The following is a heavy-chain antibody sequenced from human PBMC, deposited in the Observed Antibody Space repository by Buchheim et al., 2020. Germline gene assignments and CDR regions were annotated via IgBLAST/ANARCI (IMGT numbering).Heavy chain of an antibody. J-gene: IGHJ4*02. CDR3: VRDLVGPFDN. Sequence: EVQLVESGGGLVQPGGSLRLSCAASGFTLSSYWMHWVRQVPGKGLVWVSRIGDRDGTITAYADSGQGRFTISRADARNTRFLQMNSLRVEDTSVYYCVRDLVGPFDNWGQGTL. CDR1: GFTLSSYW. CDR2: IGDRDGTIT. D-gene: IGHD2-15*01. V-gene: IGHV3-74*01.